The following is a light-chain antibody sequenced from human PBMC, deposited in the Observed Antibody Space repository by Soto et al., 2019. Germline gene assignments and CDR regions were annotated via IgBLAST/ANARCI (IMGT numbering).Light chain of an antibody. CDR1: SSDVGSYNL. J-gene: IGLJ1*01. V-gene: IGLV2-14*02. CDR2: ENI. Sequence: QSALTQPASVSGSPGQSITISCTGTSSDVGSYNLVTWYQHHPGKVPKLMIYENIKRPSGVSDRFSGSKSGNTASLTISGLQAEDEADYYCSSYTSTNTLAVFGTGTKLTVL. CDR3: SSYTSTNTLAV.